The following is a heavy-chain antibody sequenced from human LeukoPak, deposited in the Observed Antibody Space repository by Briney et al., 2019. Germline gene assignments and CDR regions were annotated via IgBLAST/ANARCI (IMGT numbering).Heavy chain of an antibody. V-gene: IGHV3-23*01. Sequence: GGSLRLSCAASRFNFSSYAMSWVRQAPGKGLEWVSSISGSGVTTYYADSVKGRFTISRDNSKNTLYLQMNSLRVDDTAIYYCAKDMWFDPWGQGTLVTVSS. CDR3: AKDMWFDP. J-gene: IGHJ5*02. CDR2: ISGSGVTT. CDR1: RFNFSSYA.